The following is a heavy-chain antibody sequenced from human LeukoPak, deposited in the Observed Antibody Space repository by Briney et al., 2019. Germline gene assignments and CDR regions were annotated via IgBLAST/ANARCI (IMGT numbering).Heavy chain of an antibody. D-gene: IGHD6-13*01. CDR1: GFTFSSYE. V-gene: IGHV3-48*03. Sequence: GGSLRLSCAASGFTFSSYEVNWVRQAPGKGLEWVSYISSSGSTIYYADSVKGRFTISRDNAKNSLYLQMNSLRAEDTAVYHCGGSYSSSWQPNYYYGMDVWGQGTTVTVSS. J-gene: IGHJ6*02. CDR3: GGSYSSSWQPNYYYGMDV. CDR2: ISSSGSTI.